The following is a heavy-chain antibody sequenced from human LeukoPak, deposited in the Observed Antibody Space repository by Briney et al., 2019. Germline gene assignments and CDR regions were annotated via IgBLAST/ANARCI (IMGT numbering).Heavy chain of an antibody. CDR3: AESPHGKALNHNWFDP. D-gene: IGHD1-1*01. CDR1: GDSVSSNSAA. J-gene: IGHJ5*02. CDR2: TYYRSKWYN. V-gene: IGHV6-1*01. Sequence: SQTLSLTCAISGDSVSSNSAAWNWIRQSPSRGLEWLGRTYYRSKWYNDYAVSVKSRITINPDTSKNQFSLQLNSVTPEDTAVYYCAESPHGKALNHNWFDPWGQGTLVTVSS.